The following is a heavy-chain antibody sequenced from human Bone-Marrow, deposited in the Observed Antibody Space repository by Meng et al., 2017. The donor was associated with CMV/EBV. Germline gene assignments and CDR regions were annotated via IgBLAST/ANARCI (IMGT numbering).Heavy chain of an antibody. V-gene: IGHV3-7*01. CDR3: ARVGEGVQTNKFLDY. CDR2: INQNGGEK. J-gene: IGHJ4*02. D-gene: IGHD3-16*01. Sequence: GGSLRLSCAVSGFSLRNYWMTWVRQAPGKGLEWVANINQNGGEKYYLDSVKGRFTISRDNAKSSLYLQMNSLRAEDRAVYYCARVGEGVQTNKFLDYWGQGTLVTVSS. CDR1: GFSLRNYW.